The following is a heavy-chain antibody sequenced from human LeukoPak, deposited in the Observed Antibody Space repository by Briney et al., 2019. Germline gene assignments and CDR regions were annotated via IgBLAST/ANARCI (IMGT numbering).Heavy chain of an antibody. J-gene: IGHJ4*02. CDR1: GYTFTSYG. Sequence: ASVKVSCKASGYTFTSYGISWVRQAPGQGLEWMGWISAYNGNTNYVQKLQGRVTMTTDTSTSTAYMELRSLRSDDTAVYYCARDLGAIFGFLIPGQKAIDYWGQGALVTVSS. CDR3: ARDLGAIFGFLIPGQKAIDY. D-gene: IGHD3-3*01. CDR2: ISAYNGNT. V-gene: IGHV1-18*01.